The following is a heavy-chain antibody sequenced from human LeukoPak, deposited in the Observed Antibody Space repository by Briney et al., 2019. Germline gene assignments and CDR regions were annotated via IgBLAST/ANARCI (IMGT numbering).Heavy chain of an antibody. D-gene: IGHD2-15*01. CDR3: AKVGGGSSNRYFQH. J-gene: IGHJ1*01. CDR1: GFTFSSYA. CDR2: ISGSGSYA. Sequence: PGGSLRLSCAASGFTFSSYAMNWVRQAPGKGLEWVSVISGSGSYAYYADSVKGRFTISRDNSKNTLYLQMNSLRAEDTAVYYCAKVGGGSSNRYFQHWGQGTLVTVSS. V-gene: IGHV3-23*01.